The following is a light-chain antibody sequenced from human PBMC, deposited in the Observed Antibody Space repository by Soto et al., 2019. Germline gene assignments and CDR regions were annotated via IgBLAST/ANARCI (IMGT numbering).Light chain of an antibody. CDR1: QGISNY. J-gene: IGKJ5*01. CDR3: QHYGSSPLT. V-gene: IGKV1-27*01. Sequence: DLQMTQSPSSLSASVGDRVTITCLASQGISNYLAWYQQKPGKVPKLLIYAASALQSGVPFRFSGSGSGTDFTLTISRLEPEDFAVYYCQHYGSSPLTFGQGTRLEIK. CDR2: AAS.